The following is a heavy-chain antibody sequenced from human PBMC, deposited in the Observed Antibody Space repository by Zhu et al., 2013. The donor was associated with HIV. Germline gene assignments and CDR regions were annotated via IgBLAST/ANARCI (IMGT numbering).Heavy chain of an antibody. D-gene: IGHD2-2*01. V-gene: IGHV1-69*06. CDR2: TSPILDSA. J-gene: IGHJ5*02. CDR3: ARGEPAAMLFDP. Sequence: QVQLMQSGAEVKKPGSSVKVSCKASGGTISTDAVNWVRQAPGQRLEWVGGTSPILDSANYAQNFQGRVTITADKSTSTAYMELSSLRSEDTAVYYCARGEPAAMLFDPWGQGTLVTVSS. CDR1: GGTISTDA.